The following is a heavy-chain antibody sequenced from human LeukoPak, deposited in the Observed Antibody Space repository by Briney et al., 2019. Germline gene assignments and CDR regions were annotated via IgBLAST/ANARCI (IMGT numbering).Heavy chain of an antibody. CDR3: ARLTGSHAFDI. Sequence: GGSLRLSCAASGFSFSSHAMCWVRQAPGKGLEWVSSIDISGGSTYYADSVQGRFTISRENSKNTLYLQMNSLRAEDTAVYYCARLTGSHAFDIWGQGTMVTVSS. J-gene: IGHJ3*02. CDR1: GFSFSSHA. V-gene: IGHV3-23*01. D-gene: IGHD7-27*01. CDR2: IDISGGST.